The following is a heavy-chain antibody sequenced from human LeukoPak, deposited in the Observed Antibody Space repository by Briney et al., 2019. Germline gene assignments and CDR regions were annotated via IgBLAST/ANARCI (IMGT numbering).Heavy chain of an antibody. V-gene: IGHV3-9*01. J-gene: IGHJ4*02. Sequence: GGSLRLSCAASGFTFHHYAIHWVRQVPGKGLEWVSGINWNSAKIGYADSVKGRFTISRDNAKNSVSLQMNSLRGEDTALYYCAKDKAPLYSGYDWDLDFWGQGTLVTVSS. D-gene: IGHD5-12*01. CDR1: GFTFHHYA. CDR2: INWNSAKI. CDR3: AKDKAPLYSGYDWDLDF.